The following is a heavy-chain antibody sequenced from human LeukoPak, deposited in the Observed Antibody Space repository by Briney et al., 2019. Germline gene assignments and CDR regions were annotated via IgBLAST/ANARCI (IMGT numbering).Heavy chain of an antibody. V-gene: IGHV3-72*01. CDR3: VSAGGTRDYDI. Sequence: GGSLRLSCAVSGFTFSDTRMDWVRQVPGKGLQWVGRSTDKLYSYTTEYAASVKGRFTISRADSENSLYLQMNSLKTEDTAVYSCVSAGGTRDYDIWGQGTMVTVSS. J-gene: IGHJ3*02. CDR1: GFTFSDTR. D-gene: IGHD2-15*01. CDR2: STDKLYSYTT.